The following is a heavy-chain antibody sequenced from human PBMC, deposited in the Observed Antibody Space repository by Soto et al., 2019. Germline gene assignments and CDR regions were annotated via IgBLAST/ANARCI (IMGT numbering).Heavy chain of an antibody. J-gene: IGHJ5*02. CDR3: ARGYRYGNYNWFDP. CDR1: GFTFSSYW. V-gene: IGHV3-74*01. Sequence: EVQLVESGGGLVQPGGSLRLSCAASGFTFSSYWMHWVRQAPGKGLVWVSRINSDGSSTSYADSVKGRFTISRDNAKHTLYLQMNSLRAEDTAVYYCARGYRYGNYNWFDPWGQGTLVTVSS. CDR2: INSDGSST. D-gene: IGHD5-18*01.